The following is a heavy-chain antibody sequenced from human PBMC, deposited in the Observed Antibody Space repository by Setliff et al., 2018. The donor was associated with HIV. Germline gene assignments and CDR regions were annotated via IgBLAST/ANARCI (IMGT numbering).Heavy chain of an antibody. CDR2: IIPMFGTT. D-gene: IGHD5-12*01. CDR1: GGSFSSFA. CDR3: ARGRWLQSLDY. Sequence: SVKVSCKVSGGSFSSFAIGWVRQAPGHGLEWMGGIIPMFGTTNYAQKLQGRVTLSADESTSTAYMQLSSLTSEDTAVYYCARGRWLQSLDYWGQGTLVTVSS. V-gene: IGHV1-69*13. J-gene: IGHJ4*02.